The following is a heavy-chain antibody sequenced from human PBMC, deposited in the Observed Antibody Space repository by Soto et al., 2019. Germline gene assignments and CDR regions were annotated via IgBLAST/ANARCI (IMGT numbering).Heavy chain of an antibody. CDR1: GGSLSGSY. Sequence: SQTLSPACSVDGGSLSGSYLSWIRHSQRKGLECLGYVYYTGSTNSSPSLRTRVSFSVATSKTEFSLSRSSVTAAATPVYFFARSVAVPSAYIDYWGQGTLVTVSS. V-gene: IGHV4-59*01. D-gene: IGHD3-3*01. CDR3: ARSVAVPSAYIDY. J-gene: IGHJ4*02. CDR2: VYYTGST.